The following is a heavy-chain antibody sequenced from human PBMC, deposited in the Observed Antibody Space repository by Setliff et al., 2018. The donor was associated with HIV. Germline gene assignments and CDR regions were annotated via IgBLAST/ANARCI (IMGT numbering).Heavy chain of an antibody. D-gene: IGHD2-2*01. Sequence: PSETLSLTCAVYGGPLSGHSWSWIRQPPGQGLEWIGETSHSGKTNYNPSLKSRVTISVDTSKNQFSLKLTSVTAADTAVYYCVTSSSWSSRLNFWGPGMLVTVSS. V-gene: IGHV4-34*01. CDR1: GGPLSGHS. CDR3: VTSSSWSSRLNF. J-gene: IGHJ4*02. CDR2: TSHSGKT.